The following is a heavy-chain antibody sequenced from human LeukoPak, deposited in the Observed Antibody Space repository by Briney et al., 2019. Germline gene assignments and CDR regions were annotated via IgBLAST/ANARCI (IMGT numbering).Heavy chain of an antibody. CDR2: IEQDGGEK. CDR3: ARVRGFSTFDY. V-gene: IGHV3-7*01. D-gene: IGHD3-22*01. Sequence: PGGSLRLSCAASGFTFSDAWMSWVRQAPGKGLEWVANIEQDGGEKNYVDSVKGRFTISRDNAKNSLYLQMNSLRAEDTAVYSCARVRGFSTFDYWGQGTLVTVSS. CDR1: GFTFSDAW. J-gene: IGHJ4*02.